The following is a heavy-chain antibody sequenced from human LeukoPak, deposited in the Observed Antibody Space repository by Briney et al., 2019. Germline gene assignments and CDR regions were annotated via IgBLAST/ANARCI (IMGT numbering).Heavy chain of an antibody. CDR1: GFTFSDYY. J-gene: IGHJ3*02. D-gene: IGHD1-26*01. CDR3: ARERVGSYPREVEAFDI. CDR2: ISSSGYTM. V-gene: IGHV3-11*04. Sequence: KPGGSLRLSCAASGFTFSDYYMSWIRQAPGKGLEWVSYISSSGYTMYYADSVKGRFTISRDNSKNTLYLQMNSLRAEDTAVYYCARERVGSYPREVEAFDIWGQGTMVTVSS.